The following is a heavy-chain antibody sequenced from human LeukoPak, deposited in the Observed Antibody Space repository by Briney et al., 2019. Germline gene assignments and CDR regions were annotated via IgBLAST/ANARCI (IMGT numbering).Heavy chain of an antibody. J-gene: IGHJ4*02. V-gene: IGHV3-23*01. CDR1: GFTFSNYL. CDR2: ISHSGSSI. Sequence: GGSLRPSCVASGFTFSNYLMNWVRQAPGKGLEWVSGISHSGSSIYYADSVKGRFTISRDNSKNTLYLQMDRLRVEDTAVYYCAMALDYWGQGTLVTVSS. CDR3: AMALDY.